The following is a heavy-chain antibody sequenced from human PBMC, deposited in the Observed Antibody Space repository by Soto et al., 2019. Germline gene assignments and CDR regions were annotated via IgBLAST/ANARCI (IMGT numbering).Heavy chain of an antibody. J-gene: IGHJ4*02. CDR3: AIYSSGWSPLDY. CDR2: ISYDGSNK. V-gene: IGHV3-30*03. CDR1: GFTFSSYG. Sequence: PGGSLRLSCAASGFTFSSYGMHWVRQAPGKGLEWVAVISYDGSNKYYADSVKGRFTISRDNSKNTLYLQMNSLRAEDTAVYYCAIYSSGWSPLDYWGQGTLVTVSS. D-gene: IGHD6-19*01.